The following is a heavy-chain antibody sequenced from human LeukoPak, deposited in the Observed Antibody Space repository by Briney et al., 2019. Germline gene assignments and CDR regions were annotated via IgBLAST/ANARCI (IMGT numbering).Heavy chain of an antibody. D-gene: IGHD1-1*01. CDR1: GFTFSSYS. V-gene: IGHV3-21*01. J-gene: IGHJ4*02. CDR3: AREGMRTSFDY. Sequence: GGSLRLSCAASGFTFSSYSMNWVRRAPGKGLEWVSSISSSSYIYYADSVKGRFTISRDNAKNSLYLQMNSLRAEDTAVYYCAREGMRTSFDYWGQGTLVTVSS. CDR2: ISSSSYI.